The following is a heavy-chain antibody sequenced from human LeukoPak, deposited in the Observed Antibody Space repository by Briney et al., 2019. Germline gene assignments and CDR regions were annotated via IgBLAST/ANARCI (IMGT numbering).Heavy chain of an antibody. J-gene: IGHJ4*02. CDR2: IYPGDSDT. D-gene: IGHD1-26*01. Sequence: GESLKISCKGSGYSFTSYWIGWVRQIPGKGLEWMGIIYPGDSDTRYSPSFQGQVTISADKSISTAYLQWRSLKASDTAMYYCARPVGATTEPFDHWGQGTLVTVSS. CDR1: GYSFTSYW. V-gene: IGHV5-51*01. CDR3: ARPVGATTEPFDH.